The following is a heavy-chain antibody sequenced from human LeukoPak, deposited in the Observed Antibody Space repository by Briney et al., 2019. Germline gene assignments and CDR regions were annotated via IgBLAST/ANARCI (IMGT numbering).Heavy chain of an antibody. V-gene: IGHV3-30-3*01. CDR3: ARAQDS. Sequence: GGSLRLSCIASGFTFSSYAMHWVRQAPGKGLEWVAVISYDGSNKYYADSVKGRFTISRDNSKNTLYLQVNSLRAEDTAVYYCARAQDSWGQGTLVTVST. D-gene: IGHD2-15*01. J-gene: IGHJ4*02. CDR1: GFTFSSYA. CDR2: ISYDGSNK.